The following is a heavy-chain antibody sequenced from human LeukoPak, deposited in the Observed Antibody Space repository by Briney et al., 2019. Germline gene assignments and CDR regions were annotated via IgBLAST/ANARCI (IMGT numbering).Heavy chain of an antibody. CDR1: GFTFSNAW. Sequence: GGSLRLSCAASGFTFSNAWMSWVRQAPGKGLEWVGRIKSKTDGGTTDYAAPVKGRFTISRDDSKNTLYLKMNSLKTEDTAVYYCTTVDYYDSSGYSDYWGQGTLVTVSS. D-gene: IGHD3-22*01. J-gene: IGHJ4*02. CDR3: TTVDYYDSSGYSDY. CDR2: IKSKTDGGTT. V-gene: IGHV3-15*01.